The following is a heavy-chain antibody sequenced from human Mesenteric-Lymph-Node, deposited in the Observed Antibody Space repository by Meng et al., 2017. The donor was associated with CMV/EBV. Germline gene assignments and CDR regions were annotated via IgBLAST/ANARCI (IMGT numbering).Heavy chain of an antibody. CDR3: ARYWGVNGYFDL. CDR2: INPNNDDT. D-gene: IGHD7-27*01. J-gene: IGHJ2*01. Sequence: ASVKVSCKASGYTFTDYYIHWVRQAPGQGLEWMGWINPNNDDTKYAQKFQGRVTMTRDTSSSTAYMELSRLRSDDTAVYYCARYWGVNGYFDLWGRGTLVTVSS. CDR1: GYTFTDYY. V-gene: IGHV1-2*02.